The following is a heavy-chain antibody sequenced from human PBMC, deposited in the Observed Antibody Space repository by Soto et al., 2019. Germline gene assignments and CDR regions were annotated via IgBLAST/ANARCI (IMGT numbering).Heavy chain of an antibody. J-gene: IGHJ4*02. V-gene: IGHV1-3*05. D-gene: IGHD2-21*02. CDR3: ARSIVVVTALDY. CDR1: GYTFTSYA. CDR2: INAGNGNT. Sequence: QVQLVQSGAEEKKPGASVKVSCKASGYTFTSYAMHWVRQAPGQRLEWMGWINAGNGNTKYSQKFQGRLTITRDTAASTAYMELSSLRSEDTAVYSCARSIVVVTALDYWGQGTLVTVSS.